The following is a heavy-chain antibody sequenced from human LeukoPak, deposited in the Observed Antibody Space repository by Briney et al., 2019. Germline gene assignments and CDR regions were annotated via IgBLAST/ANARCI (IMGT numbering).Heavy chain of an antibody. V-gene: IGHV4-34*01. D-gene: IGHD3-3*01. CDR2: INHSGST. J-gene: IGHJ4*02. CDR3: ARAYRITIFGVVTHTYYFDY. CDR1: GGSFSGYY. Sequence: SETLSLTCAVYGGSFSGYYWSWIRQPPGKGLEWIGEINHSGSTNYNPSLKSRVTISVDTSKNQFSLKLSSVTAADTAVYYCARAYRITIFGVVTHTYYFDYWGQGTLVTVSS.